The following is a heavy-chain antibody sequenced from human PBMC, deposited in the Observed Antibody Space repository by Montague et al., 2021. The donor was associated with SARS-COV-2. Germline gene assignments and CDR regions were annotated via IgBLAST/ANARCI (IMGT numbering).Heavy chain of an antibody. CDR2: ITTSAHTT. J-gene: IGHJ3*02. CDR3: TRDYRSSVGYGLDI. V-gene: IGHV3-48*03. Sequence: SLRLSCAASGFTFSNYAMHWVRQAPGKGPEWISFITTSAHTTSYAGSVKGRFTISRDNGKNSLYLQMNSLRAEDTAVYYCTRDYRSSVGYGLDIWGQGTKVTVSS. D-gene: IGHD3-16*02. CDR1: GFTFSNYA.